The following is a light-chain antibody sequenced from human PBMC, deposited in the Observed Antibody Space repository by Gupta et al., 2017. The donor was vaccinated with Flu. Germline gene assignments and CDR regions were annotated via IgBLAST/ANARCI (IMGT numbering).Light chain of an antibody. CDR3: QQYKSYSPGT. V-gene: IGKV1-5*03. Sequence: DIQMTQSPSTLSASVGDRVTITCRASQSISSWLAWYQQKPGKAPKLLIYKESSLESGVRSMFSGSGYGTELTLTISIRQLDDFAAYYCQQYKSYSPGTFGQGTKVEIK. J-gene: IGKJ1*01. CDR1: QSISSW. CDR2: KES.